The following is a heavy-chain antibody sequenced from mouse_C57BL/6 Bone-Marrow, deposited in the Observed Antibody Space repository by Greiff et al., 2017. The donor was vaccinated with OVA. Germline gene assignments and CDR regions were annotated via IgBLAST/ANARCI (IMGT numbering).Heavy chain of an antibody. V-gene: IGHV1-76*01. CDR3: ARERGYDGYLFDY. CDR1: GYTFTDYY. D-gene: IGHD2-3*01. J-gene: IGHJ2*01. CDR2: IYPGSGNT. Sequence: VKLQQSGAELVRPGASVKLSCKASGYTFTDYYINWVKQRPGQGLEWIARIYPGSGNTYYNEKFKGKATLTAEKSSSTAYMQLSSLTSEDSAVYFCARERGYDGYLFDYWGQGTTLTVCS.